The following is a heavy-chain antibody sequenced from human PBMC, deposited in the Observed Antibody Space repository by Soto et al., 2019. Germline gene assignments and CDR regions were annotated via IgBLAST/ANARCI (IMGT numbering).Heavy chain of an antibody. CDR1: GFTFSSYA. D-gene: IGHD3-22*01. CDR3: AKDLERDYYDSGEGVHFDY. V-gene: IGHV3-23*01. CDR2: ISGSGGST. Sequence: GGSLRLSCAASGFTFSSYAMSWVRQAPGKGLEWVSAISGSGGSTYYADSVKGRFTISRDNSKNTLYLQMNSLRAEDTAVYYCAKDLERDYYDSGEGVHFDYHGQRPLRTVST. J-gene: IGHJ4*02.